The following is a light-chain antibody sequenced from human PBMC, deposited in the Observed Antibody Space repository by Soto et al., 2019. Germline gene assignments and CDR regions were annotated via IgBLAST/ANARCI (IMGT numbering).Light chain of an antibody. CDR1: SSDVGGYNY. CDR3: SSYTYSSTPYVV. V-gene: IGLV2-14*01. Sequence: QSALTQPASVSGSPGQSITISCTGTSSDVGGYNYVSWYQQHPGKAPKLMIYEVSNRPSGVSNRFSGSKSGNTASLTISGLPAEDEDDYYCSSYTYSSTPYVVFGGGTKLTVL. CDR2: EVS. J-gene: IGLJ2*01.